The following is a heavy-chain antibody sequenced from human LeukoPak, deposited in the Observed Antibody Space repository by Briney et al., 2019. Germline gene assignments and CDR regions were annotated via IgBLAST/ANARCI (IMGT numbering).Heavy chain of an antibody. CDR3: ARVKSSSWYYYYGMDV. Sequence: SETLSLTCTVSGGYISSYYWSWIRQPPGKGQEWIGYIYYSGSTNYNPSLKSRVTISVDTSKNQFSLKLSSVTAADTAVYYCARVKSSSWYYYYGMDVWGQGTTVTVSS. V-gene: IGHV4-59*13. J-gene: IGHJ6*02. CDR2: IYYSGST. D-gene: IGHD6-13*01. CDR1: GGYISSYY.